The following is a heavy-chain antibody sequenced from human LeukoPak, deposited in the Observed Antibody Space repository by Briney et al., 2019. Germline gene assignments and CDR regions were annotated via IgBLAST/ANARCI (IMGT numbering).Heavy chain of an antibody. J-gene: IGHJ3*02. CDR3: ARGGSYLSAFDI. CDR2: IYSGGST. CDR1: GFTVSSNY. Sequence: GGSLRLSCAASGFTVSSNYMSWVHQAPGKGLEWVSIIYSGGSTFYADSVKGRFTISRDNSKNTLYLQMNSLRAEDTAVYYCARGGSYLSAFDIWGQGTMVTVSS. V-gene: IGHV3-53*01. D-gene: IGHD1-26*01.